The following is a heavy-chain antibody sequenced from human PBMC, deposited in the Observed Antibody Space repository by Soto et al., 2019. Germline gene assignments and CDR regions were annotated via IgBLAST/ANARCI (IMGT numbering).Heavy chain of an antibody. CDR1: GGSFGGYF. CDR3: ARQGAVTVMFYYHGMDV. V-gene: IGHV4-34*02. D-gene: IGHD2-21*02. J-gene: IGHJ6*02. CDR2: INHGGIT. Sequence: QVQLQQWGAGLLKPSETLSLTCDVYGGSFGGYFWSWIRQPPGKGLEWIGEINHGGITNYNPSLKSRITISVDTSKNKFSRKLSSVTAADAAVYYCARQGAVTVMFYYHGMDVWGQGTSVTVSS.